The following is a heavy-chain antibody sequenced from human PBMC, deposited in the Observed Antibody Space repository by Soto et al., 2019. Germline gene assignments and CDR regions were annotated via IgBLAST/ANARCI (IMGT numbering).Heavy chain of an antibody. V-gene: IGHV4-4*02. CDR3: ARRTSSGAIGD. CDR1: GDSVNTHDW. CDR2: ISHNALK. J-gene: IGHJ4*02. D-gene: IGHD2-21*01. Sequence: PSETMSLTCAVSGDSVNTHDWWAWVRQPQGKRPEWIGEISHNALKKYHPFLTTRLSFSFSRDSFSLQFSLRLRSVPATDTSVYFCARRTSSGAIGDWGQGKMVTVSS.